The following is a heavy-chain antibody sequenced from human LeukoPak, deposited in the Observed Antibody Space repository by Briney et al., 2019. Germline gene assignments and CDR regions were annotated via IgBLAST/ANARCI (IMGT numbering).Heavy chain of an antibody. CDR1: GYTFINYG. CDR3: ARARIVRVFDWFSTRGSIDGFDI. J-gene: IGHJ3*02. CDR2: INPNNGDT. V-gene: IGHV1-18*01. D-gene: IGHD3-9*01. Sequence: GASVKVSCKASGYTFINYGITWVRQAPGQGLEWMGWINPNNGDTNYAHKFQGRVTMTTDRSTTTAYMELRSLKSDDTAVYFCARARIVRVFDWFSTRGSIDGFDIWGQGTMGIVSS.